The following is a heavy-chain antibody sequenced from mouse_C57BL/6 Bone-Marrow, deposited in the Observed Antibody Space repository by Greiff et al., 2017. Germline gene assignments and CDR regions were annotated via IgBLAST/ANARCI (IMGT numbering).Heavy chain of an antibody. CDR2: INPYNGGT. CDR1: GYTFTDYY. J-gene: IGHJ2*01. Sequence: VQLQQSGPVLVKPGASVKMSCKASGYTFTDYYMNWVKQSHGKSLEWIGVINPYNGGTSYNQKFKGKATLTVDKSSSTAYMELNSLTSEESAVYYCAREGPYYDYDGGYYFDYWGQGTTLTVSS. V-gene: IGHV1-19*01. CDR3: AREGPYYDYDGGYYFDY. D-gene: IGHD2-4*01.